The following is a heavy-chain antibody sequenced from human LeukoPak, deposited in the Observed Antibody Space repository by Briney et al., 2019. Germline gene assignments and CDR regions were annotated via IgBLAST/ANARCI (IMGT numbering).Heavy chain of an antibody. CDR2: ISGSGGST. CDR1: GFTFSSYA. V-gene: IGHV3-23*01. J-gene: IGHJ6*02. CDR3: AKDYCSSTSCYIYYYYGMDV. Sequence: GGSLRLSCAASGFTFSSYAMSWVRQAPGKGLEWVSAISGSGGSTYYADSVKGRFTISRDNSKNTLYLQMNSLRAEDTAVYYCAKDYCSSTSCYIYYYYGMDVWGQGTTVTVSS. D-gene: IGHD2-2*02.